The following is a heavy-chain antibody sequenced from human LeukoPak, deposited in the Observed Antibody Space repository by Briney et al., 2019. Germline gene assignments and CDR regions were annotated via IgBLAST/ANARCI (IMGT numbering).Heavy chain of an antibody. Sequence: GGSLRLSCAASGFIFSSYGMHWVRQPPGKGLEWVAFIRSDGSDTYSAASVKGRFTISRDNSKNTLWLQMNSLRAEDTAVYYCAKHDSSSDFWGQGTLVTVSS. CDR2: IRSDGSDT. D-gene: IGHD3-22*01. CDR1: GFIFSSYG. CDR3: AKHDSSSDF. V-gene: IGHV3-30*02. J-gene: IGHJ4*02.